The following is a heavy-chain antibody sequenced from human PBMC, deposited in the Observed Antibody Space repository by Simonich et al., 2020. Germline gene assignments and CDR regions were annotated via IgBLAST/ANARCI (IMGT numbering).Heavy chain of an antibody. CDR1: GYTFTGYY. V-gene: IGHV1-2*02. J-gene: IGHJ3*02. CDR2: INPNRGGT. Sequence: QVQLVQSGAEVKKPGASVKVSCTASGYTFTGYYMHWVRQAPGQGLEWMGWINPNRGGTKYAQKFQGRVTMTRYTSISTAYMELSRLRSDDTAVYYCARVRFEAFDIWGQGTMVTVSS. CDR3: ARVRFEAFDI.